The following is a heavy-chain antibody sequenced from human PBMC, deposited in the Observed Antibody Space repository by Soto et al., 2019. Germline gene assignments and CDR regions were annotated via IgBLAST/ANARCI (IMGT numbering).Heavy chain of an antibody. CDR1: GFTFSSYS. J-gene: IGHJ4*02. V-gene: IGHV3-48*02. Sequence: EVRLVESGGGLVQPGGSLRLSCAASGFTFSSYSMNWLRQAPGKGLEWVSYISSSSNTMFYADSVKGRFTISRETAENSLYLQMNSLRDEDAAVYYCARDRAVIDTLVVFDYWGQGALVTVSS. CDR2: ISSSSNTM. CDR3: ARDRAVIDTLVVFDY. D-gene: IGHD2-15*01.